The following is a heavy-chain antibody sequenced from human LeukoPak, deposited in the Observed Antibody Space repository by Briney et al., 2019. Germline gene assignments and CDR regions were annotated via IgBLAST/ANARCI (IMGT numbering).Heavy chain of an antibody. V-gene: IGHV4-59*01. D-gene: IGHD6-13*01. CDR1: SGSISNYY. Sequence: SETLSLTCTVSSGSISNYYWSWIRQPPGEGLEWIAYISDSGGSDYNPSLRGRVTISLDTSKSQFSLRLTSVTAADTAVYYCARVPAAGTAPDYWGQGTLVTVSS. J-gene: IGHJ4*02. CDR2: ISDSGGS. CDR3: ARVPAAGTAPDY.